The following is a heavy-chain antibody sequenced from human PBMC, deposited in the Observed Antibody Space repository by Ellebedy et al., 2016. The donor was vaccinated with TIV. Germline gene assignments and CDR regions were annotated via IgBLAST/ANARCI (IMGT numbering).Heavy chain of an antibody. CDR3: ARGGLLWFGEGTYYYYGMDV. CDR1: VFTFSDYS. V-gene: IGHV3-30*03. J-gene: IGHJ6*02. D-gene: IGHD3-10*01. CDR2: ISYDGSNK. Sequence: GGSLRLSXAASVFTFSDYSMNWVRQAPGKGLEWVAVISYDGSNKYYADSVKGRFTISRDNSKNTLYLQMNSLRAEDTAVYYCARGGLLWFGEGTYYYYGMDVWGQGTTVTVSS.